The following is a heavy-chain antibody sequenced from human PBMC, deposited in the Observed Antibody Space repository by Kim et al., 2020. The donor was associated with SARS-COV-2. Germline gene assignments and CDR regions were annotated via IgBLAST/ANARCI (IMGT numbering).Heavy chain of an antibody. D-gene: IGHD3-10*01. V-gene: IGHV1-69*13. CDR3: ARDDSRELLWFGDVGYFQH. CDR1: GGTFSSYA. Sequence: SVKVSCKASGGTFSSYAISWVRQAPGQGLEWMGGIIPIFGTANYAQKFQGRVTITADESTSTAYMELSSLRSEDTAVYYCARDDSRELLWFGDVGYFQHWGQGTLVTVSS. CDR2: IIPIFGTA. J-gene: IGHJ1*01.